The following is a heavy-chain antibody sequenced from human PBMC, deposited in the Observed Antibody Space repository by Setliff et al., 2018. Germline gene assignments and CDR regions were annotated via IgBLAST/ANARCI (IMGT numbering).Heavy chain of an antibody. CDR3: ARGRAGAFDY. Sequence: PGGSLRLSCAASGFTVSSSYMSWVRQAPGKGLEWVSVMYSGGSTYYADSVKGRFTISRDNAKNSLHLLMNSLRTEDTAVYYCARGRAGAFDYWGQGTLVTVSS. V-gene: IGHV3-66*01. D-gene: IGHD3-10*01. CDR1: GFTVSSSY. CDR2: MYSGGST. J-gene: IGHJ4*02.